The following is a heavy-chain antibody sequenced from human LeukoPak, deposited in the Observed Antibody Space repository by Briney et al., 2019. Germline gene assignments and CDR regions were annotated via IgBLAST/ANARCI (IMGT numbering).Heavy chain of an antibody. CDR1: GFTFSVNY. D-gene: IGHD4-11*01. CDR2: ISSGPTST. Sequence: GGSLRLCCAASGFTFSVNYMSWIRQAPGKGLDWVSYISSGPTSTNYADSVKGRFTISRDNAKNSLYLQMNSLRAEDTAVYYCARVRSAYSFDTWGQGTLVTVSS. V-gene: IGHV3-11*06. CDR3: ARVRSAYSFDT. J-gene: IGHJ4*02.